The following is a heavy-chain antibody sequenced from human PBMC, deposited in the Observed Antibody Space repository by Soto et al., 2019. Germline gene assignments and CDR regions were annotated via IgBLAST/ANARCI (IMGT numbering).Heavy chain of an antibody. CDR1: LYSIKSGYY. D-gene: IGHD5-18*01. J-gene: IGHJ4*02. CDR3: ARAIRGFSQGFGY. Sequence: PSETLSLTCAVSLYSIKSGYYWGWIRQPPGKGLEWIGSIYHSGNIYYNPSLKSRVTLSVDTSKNQFSLRVSHVTAADTGVFYCARAIRGFSQGFGYWGQGTLVTVSS. CDR2: IYHSGNI. V-gene: IGHV4-38-2*01.